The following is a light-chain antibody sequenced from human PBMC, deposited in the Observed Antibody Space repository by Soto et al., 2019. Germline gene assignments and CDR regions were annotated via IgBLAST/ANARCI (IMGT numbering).Light chain of an antibody. V-gene: IGKV4-1*01. J-gene: IGKJ2*01. Sequence: DIVMTQSPDSLAVSLGERATINCKSSQSVLYSSNNKNYLAWYQQKTGQPPKLLIYWASTRESGVPDRFSGSGSVTDFTLTISSLQAEDVAVYYCQQYSSTPMYTFGQGTKLEIK. CDR2: WAS. CDR3: QQYSSTPMYT. CDR1: QSVLYSSNNKNY.